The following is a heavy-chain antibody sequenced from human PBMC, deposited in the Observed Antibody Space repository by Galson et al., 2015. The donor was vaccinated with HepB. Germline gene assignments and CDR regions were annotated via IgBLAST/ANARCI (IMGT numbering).Heavy chain of an antibody. D-gene: IGHD2-21*01. J-gene: IGHJ4*02. CDR1: GFTFCSYG. V-gene: IGHV3-33*01. CDR3: ARDLDYYSGDVDRNLFGIDY. CDR2: IWHNGINE. Sequence: SLRLSCAASGFTFCSYGMHWVRQAPGKGLEWVAVIWHNGINEYYADSVKGRFTISRDNSKKTLYLQMNSLRAEDTAVYYCARDLDYYSGDVDRNLFGIDYWGQGTLVTVSS.